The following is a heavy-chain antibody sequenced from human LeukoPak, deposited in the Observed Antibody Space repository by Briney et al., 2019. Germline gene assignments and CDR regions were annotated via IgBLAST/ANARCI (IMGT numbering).Heavy chain of an antibody. J-gene: IGHJ4*02. CDR3: ARAQYYYDSSGYRNFDY. Sequence: SVKVSCKASGGTFSSYAISWVRQAPGQGLEWMGGIIPIFGTANYAQKFQGRVRITADESTSTAYMELSSLRSEDTAVYYCARAQYYYDSSGYRNFDYWGQGTLVTVSS. V-gene: IGHV1-69*13. CDR1: GGTFSSYA. CDR2: IIPIFGTA. D-gene: IGHD3-22*01.